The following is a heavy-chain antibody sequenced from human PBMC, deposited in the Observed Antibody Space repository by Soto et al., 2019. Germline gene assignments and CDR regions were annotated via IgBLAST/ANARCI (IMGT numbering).Heavy chain of an antibody. D-gene: IGHD1-7*01. CDR1: GGSISSSNYY. CDR3: GTGTTDS. Sequence: SETLSLACTVSGGSISSSNYYWGWIRQPPGKGLEWIGTIYYSGNTYYNPSLKSRVTISVDTSKNQFSLKLNSVTAADTAVYYCGTGTTDSWGQRTLVTVSS. CDR2: IYYSGNT. V-gene: IGHV4-39*01. J-gene: IGHJ4*02.